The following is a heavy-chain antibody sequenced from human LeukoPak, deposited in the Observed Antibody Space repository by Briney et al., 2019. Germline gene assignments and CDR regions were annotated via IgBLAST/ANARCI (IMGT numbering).Heavy chain of an antibody. CDR2: INPNSGGT. CDR3: ARGAAAGSNWFVP. D-gene: IGHD6-13*01. Sequence: ASVKLSCKASGYTFTGYYMHWGRQPPGQGLEWMGWINPNSGGTNYAQKFQGRVTMTRNTSISTAYMELSRLRSDDTAVYYCARGAAAGSNWFVPWGQGTLVTVSS. CDR1: GYTFTGYY. V-gene: IGHV1-2*02. J-gene: IGHJ5*02.